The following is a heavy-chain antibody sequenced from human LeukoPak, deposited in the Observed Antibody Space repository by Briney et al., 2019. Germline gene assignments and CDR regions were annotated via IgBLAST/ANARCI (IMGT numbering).Heavy chain of an antibody. CDR1: GGSISGFY. D-gene: IGHD4-17*01. CDR3: ARGGGYDDYGDYDHRDY. Sequence: SETLSLTCTVSGGSISGFYWSWIRQPPGKGLEWIGYIYYTGSTNYNPSLKSRVTISVDTSKNQFSLKLSSVTAADTAVYYCARGGGYDDYGDYDHRDYWGQGTLVTVSS. J-gene: IGHJ4*02. CDR2: IYYTGST. V-gene: IGHV4-59*08.